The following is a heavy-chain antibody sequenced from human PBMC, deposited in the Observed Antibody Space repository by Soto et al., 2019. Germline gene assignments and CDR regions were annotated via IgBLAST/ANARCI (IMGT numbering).Heavy chain of an antibody. CDR1: GFTFSDDY. D-gene: IGHD1-26*01. Sequence: QVQVVESGGGLVKPGGSLRLSCAASGFTFSDDYMSWIRQAPGKGLEWVSYISGSGRTIYYADSVKGRFTISRDNAKNSLYLQMNSLRAEDTAVYYCARDRSGSFLGWFDPWGQGTLVTVSS. CDR3: ARDRSGSFLGWFDP. V-gene: IGHV3-11*01. J-gene: IGHJ5*02. CDR2: ISGSGRTI.